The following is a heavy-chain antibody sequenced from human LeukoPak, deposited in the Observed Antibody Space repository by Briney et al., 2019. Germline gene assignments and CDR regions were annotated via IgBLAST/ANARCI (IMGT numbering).Heavy chain of an antibody. CDR1: EFTFSYYA. D-gene: IGHD3-10*01. CDR2: ISGSGDST. CDR3: ARGGVDYYGSGTYYLMYYFDY. J-gene: IGHJ4*02. Sequence: PGGSLRLSCAASEFTFSYYAMTWVRQAPGKGLEWVSTISGSGDSTYYADSVKGRFTISRDDPHNTLYLQMNSLRAEDTAVYFCARGGVDYYGSGTYYLMYYFDYWGQGALVTVSS. V-gene: IGHV3-23*01.